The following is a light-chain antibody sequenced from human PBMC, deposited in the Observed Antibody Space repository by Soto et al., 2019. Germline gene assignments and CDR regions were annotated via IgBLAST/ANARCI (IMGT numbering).Light chain of an antibody. V-gene: IGLV2-23*02. CDR2: EVS. CDR3: SSYAGSTTYVV. J-gene: IGLJ2*01. Sequence: QSALTQPASVSGSPGQSITISCTGTSSDVGGYDFVSWYQHHPGKVPKLMIFEVSKRPSGVSNRFSASKSGNTASLTISGLQAEDEADYYCSSYAGSTTYVVFGGGTQLTVL. CDR1: SSDVGGYDF.